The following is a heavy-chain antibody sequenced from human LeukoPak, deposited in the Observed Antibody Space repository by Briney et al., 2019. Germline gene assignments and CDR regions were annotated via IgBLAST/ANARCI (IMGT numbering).Heavy chain of an antibody. CDR3: ARLASGSYYSDY. V-gene: IGHV3-21*01. CDR2: ISSSSSYI. CDR1: GFTFSSYS. Sequence: GGSLRLSCAASGFTFSSYSMNWVRQAPGKGLEWVSSISSSSSYIYYADSVKGRFTISRGNAKNSLYLQMNSLRAEDTAVYYCARLASGSYYSDYWGQGTLVTVSS. J-gene: IGHJ4*02. D-gene: IGHD3-10*01.